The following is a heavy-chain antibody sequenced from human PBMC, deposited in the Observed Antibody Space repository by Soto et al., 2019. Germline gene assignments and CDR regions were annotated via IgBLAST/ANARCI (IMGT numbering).Heavy chain of an antibody. V-gene: IGHV3-53*01. J-gene: IGHJ4*02. Sequence: GGSLRLSCAASGFTVGNNYMSWVRQAPGKGLEWVSLIYSTGTTKYADSVKGRFTVSRDNAKNTLYLQMNSLRAEDTDVYYCAKDGRGSGSHYNSFGYWGQGTLVTVSS. CDR2: IYSTGTT. CDR1: GFTVGNNY. CDR3: AKDGRGSGSHYNSFGY. D-gene: IGHD3-10*01.